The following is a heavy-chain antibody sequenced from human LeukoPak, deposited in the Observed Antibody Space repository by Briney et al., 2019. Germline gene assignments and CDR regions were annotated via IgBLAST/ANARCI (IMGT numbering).Heavy chain of an antibody. CDR2: ISSSSSYI. D-gene: IGHD2-15*01. CDR1: GFTFSSYS. J-gene: IGHJ4*02. Sequence: GGSLRLSCAASGFTFSSYSMNWVRQAPGKGLEWVSSISSSSSYIYYADSVKGRFTISRDNAKDSLYLQMNSLRAEDTAVYYCAREESWSNFDYWGQGTLVTVSS. V-gene: IGHV3-21*01. CDR3: AREESWSNFDY.